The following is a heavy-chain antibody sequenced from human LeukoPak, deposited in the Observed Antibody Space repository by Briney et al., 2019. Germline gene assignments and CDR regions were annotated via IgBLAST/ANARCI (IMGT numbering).Heavy chain of an antibody. V-gene: IGHV3-9*01. J-gene: IGHJ4*02. CDR3: AKGRNYGYSYGLDY. Sequence: GRSLRLSCAASGFTFDDYAMPWVRQAPGKGLEWVSGISWNSGSIGYADSVKGRFTISRDNAKNSLYLQMNSLRAEDTALYYCAKGRNYGYSYGLDYRGQGTLVTVSS. CDR1: GFTFDDYA. CDR2: ISWNSGSI. D-gene: IGHD5-18*01.